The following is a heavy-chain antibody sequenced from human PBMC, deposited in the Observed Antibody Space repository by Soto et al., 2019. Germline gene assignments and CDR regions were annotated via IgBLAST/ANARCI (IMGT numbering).Heavy chain of an antibody. CDR1: GGSISSDEYY. Sequence: SETLSLTGTVSGGSISSDEYYWSRIRQPPGKGLQWIGYNYYRGSTYHNPSLQSRVTISLDTSKNQFSLKLSSVTAADTAVYYCARERVPASKHHNWFDPWGQGILVTVSS. D-gene: IGHD2-2*01. V-gene: IGHV4-30-4*01. CDR3: ARERVPASKHHNWFDP. CDR2: NYYRGST. J-gene: IGHJ5*02.